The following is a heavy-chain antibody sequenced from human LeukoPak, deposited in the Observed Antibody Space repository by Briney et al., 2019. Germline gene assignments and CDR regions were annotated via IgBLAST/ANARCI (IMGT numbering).Heavy chain of an antibody. CDR1: GFTVSTNY. J-gene: IGHJ4*02. Sequence: GGPLRLSCAASGFTVSTNYMSWVRQAPGKGLEWVSVIYNGGSTYYADSVKGRFTISRDNSKNTLYLQMNSLRAEDTAVYYCARDPSTSGNYKGYFDYWGQGTLVTVSS. V-gene: IGHV3-53*01. D-gene: IGHD1-26*01. CDR2: IYNGGST. CDR3: ARDPSTSGNYKGYFDY.